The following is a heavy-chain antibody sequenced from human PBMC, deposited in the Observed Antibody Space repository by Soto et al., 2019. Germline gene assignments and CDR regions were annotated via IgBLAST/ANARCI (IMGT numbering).Heavy chain of an antibody. V-gene: IGHV3-23*01. D-gene: IGHD3-16*01. CDR2: ISDSAVST. CDR1: GFTVSSHA. CDR3: AKTQSRHYDYIWRGAY. Sequence: EVQLLESGGGLVQPGGSLRLSCAVSGFTVSSHAMSWVRQAPGKGLEWVSTISDSAVSTYYADSVKGRFTTSRHDSKNTLYLQMNSLRAEDTAVYYCAKTQSRHYDYIWRGAYWGQGTLVTVSS. J-gene: IGHJ4*02.